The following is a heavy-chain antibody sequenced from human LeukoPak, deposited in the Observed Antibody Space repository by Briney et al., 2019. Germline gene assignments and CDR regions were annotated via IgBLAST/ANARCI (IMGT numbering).Heavy chain of an antibody. CDR3: ARPIYSSGFGYDAFDI. CDR2: IYHSGST. Sequence: SETLSLTCAVSGYSISSGYYWGWIRQPPGKGLEWIGIIYHSGSTYYNPSLKSRVTISVDTSKNQFSLKLSSVTAADTAVYYYARPIYSSGFGYDAFDIWGQGTMVTVSS. CDR1: GYSISSGYY. D-gene: IGHD6-19*01. V-gene: IGHV4-38-2*01. J-gene: IGHJ3*02.